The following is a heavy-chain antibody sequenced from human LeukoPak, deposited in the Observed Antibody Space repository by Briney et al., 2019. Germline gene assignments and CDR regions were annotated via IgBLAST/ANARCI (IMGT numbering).Heavy chain of an antibody. Sequence: PSETLSLTCTVSGGSISRGDYYWSWIRQPPGKGLEWIGYIYYSGSTYYNPSLKSRVTISVDTSKNQFSLKLSSVTAADTAVYYCARADIKSELLTYFDYWGQGTLVTISS. CDR2: IYYSGST. J-gene: IGHJ4*02. D-gene: IGHD2-15*01. CDR1: GGSISRGDYY. V-gene: IGHV4-30-4*01. CDR3: ARADIKSELLTYFDY.